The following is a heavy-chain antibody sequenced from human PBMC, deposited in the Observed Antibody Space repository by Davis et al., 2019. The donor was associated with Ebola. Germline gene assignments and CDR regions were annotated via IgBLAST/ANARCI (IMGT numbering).Heavy chain of an antibody. Sequence: GGSLRLSCAASGFIFSSYEINWVRQAPGKGLEWVSSISSSSSYIYYADSVKGRFTISRDNAKNSLYLQMNSLRAEDTAVYYCARDLYLGSWNYYGMDVWGQGTTVTVSS. V-gene: IGHV3-21*01. J-gene: IGHJ6*02. D-gene: IGHD2-2*02. CDR3: ARDLYLGSWNYYGMDV. CDR2: ISSSSSYI. CDR1: GFIFSSYE.